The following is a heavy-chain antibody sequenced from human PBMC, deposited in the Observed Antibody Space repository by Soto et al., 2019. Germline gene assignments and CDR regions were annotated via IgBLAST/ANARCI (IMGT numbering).Heavy chain of an antibody. D-gene: IGHD3-16*01. J-gene: IGHJ4*02. CDR1: GFTFSSYA. Sequence: EVQLLESGGGLVQPGGSLRLSCAASGFTFSSYAMSWVRQAPGKGLEWVSAISGSGGSTYYADSVKGRFTNSRDISKNTLYLQVNSLRAEDTAVYYGAKVPKGGHDYFDYLGKGTLVTVS. CDR3: AKVPKGGHDYFDY. CDR2: ISGSGGST. V-gene: IGHV3-23*01.